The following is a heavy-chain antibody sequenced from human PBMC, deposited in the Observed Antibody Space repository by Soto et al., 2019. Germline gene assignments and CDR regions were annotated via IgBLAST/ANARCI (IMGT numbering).Heavy chain of an antibody. V-gene: IGHV3-66*01. D-gene: IGHD6-19*01. CDR1: GFTVSSNY. CDR2: IYSGGST. CDR3: ARDAWVIAVAGKSEYFQH. Sequence: GGSLRLSCAASGFTVSSNYMSWVRQAPGKGLEWVSVIYSGGSTYYADSVKGRFTISRDNSKNTLYLQMNSLRAEDTAVYYCARDAWVIAVAGKSEYFQHWGQGTLVTVSS. J-gene: IGHJ1*01.